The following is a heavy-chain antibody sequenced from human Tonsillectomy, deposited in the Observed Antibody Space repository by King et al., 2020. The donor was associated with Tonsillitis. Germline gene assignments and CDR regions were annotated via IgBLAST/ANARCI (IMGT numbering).Heavy chain of an antibody. CDR3: ARSLVTTVTPPDY. CDR1: GYSFTSYW. D-gene: IGHD4-17*01. V-gene: IGHV5-51*01. CDR2: FYPGDSDT. Sequence: VQLVESGAEVKKPGESLKISCKGSGYSFTSYWIGWVRQMPGKVLEWMGIFYPGDSDTSYSPSFPGQVTISADKSISTAYLQWSSLKASDTAMYYCARSLVTTVTPPDYWGQGTLVTVSS. J-gene: IGHJ4*02.